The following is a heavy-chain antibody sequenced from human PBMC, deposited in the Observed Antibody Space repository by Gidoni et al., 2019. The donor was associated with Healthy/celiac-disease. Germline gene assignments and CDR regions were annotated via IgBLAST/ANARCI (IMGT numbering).Heavy chain of an antibody. Sequence: QVQPVESGGGGVQPGRCMRLSGAASGFTFSSYGMHWVRQAPGKGLEWVAVISYDGSHRSYADSVQGRFTISRDNSTNTLYLQMNSLRAEDTAVYYCTHSSGYFLFDSWGQGTLVTVSS. V-gene: IGHV3-30*03. CDR1: GFTFSSYG. J-gene: IGHJ4*02. CDR2: ISYDGSHR. CDR3: THSSGYFLFDS. D-gene: IGHD3-22*01.